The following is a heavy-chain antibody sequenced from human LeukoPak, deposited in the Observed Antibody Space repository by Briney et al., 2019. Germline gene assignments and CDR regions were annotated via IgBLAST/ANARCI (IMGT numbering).Heavy chain of an antibody. V-gene: IGHV1-8*01. D-gene: IGHD3-3*01. Sequence: ASVTVSFKSSGYTFTSYDINWVRQATGQGLDWVGWMNPNRWNTGYAQKFQGRVTMTKNTYISTSYMELSSLRSEDTAVYYCATGVNDFSSGYYSPYYYYYMDVWGKGTTVTVSS. CDR1: GYTFTSYD. J-gene: IGHJ6*03. CDR3: ATGVNDFSSGYYSPYYYYYMDV. CDR2: MNPNRWNT.